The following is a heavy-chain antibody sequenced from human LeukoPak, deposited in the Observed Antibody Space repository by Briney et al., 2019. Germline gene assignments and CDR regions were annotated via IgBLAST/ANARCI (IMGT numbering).Heavy chain of an antibody. CDR3: ARDGYSSSWYRPYYFDY. V-gene: IGHV3-30-3*01. CDR2: ISYDGSNK. D-gene: IGHD6-13*01. J-gene: IGHJ4*02. Sequence: GGSLRLSCAASGVTFSSYAMHWVRQAPGKGLEWVAVISYDGSNKYYADSVKGRFTTSRDNSKNTLYLQMNSLRAEDTAVYYCARDGYSSSWYRPYYFDYWGQGTLVTVSS. CDR1: GVTFSSYA.